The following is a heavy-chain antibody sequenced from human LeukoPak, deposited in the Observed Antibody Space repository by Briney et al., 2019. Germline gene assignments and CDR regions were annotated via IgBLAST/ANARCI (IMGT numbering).Heavy chain of an antibody. V-gene: IGHV4-38-2*01. Sequence: SETLSLTCAVSGYSMSSGYYWGWIRQPPGKGLEWIGSIYHSGSTYYNPSLKSRVTISVDTSKNQFSLKLSSVTAADTAVYYCARQGVIAAAFDYWGQGTLVTVSS. CDR1: GYSMSSGYY. CDR2: IYHSGST. D-gene: IGHD2-15*01. J-gene: IGHJ4*02. CDR3: ARQGVIAAAFDY.